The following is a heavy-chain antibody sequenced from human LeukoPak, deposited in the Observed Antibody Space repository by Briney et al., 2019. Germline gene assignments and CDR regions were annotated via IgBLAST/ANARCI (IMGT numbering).Heavy chain of an antibody. CDR3: ARENGYNSPFDY. D-gene: IGHD5-24*01. Sequence: SVKVSCTASGGTFSSYAISWVRQAPGQGLEWMGRIIHILGIANYAQKFQGRVTITADKSTSTAYMELSSLRSEDTAVYYCARENGYNSPFDYWGQGTLVTVSS. J-gene: IGHJ4*02. CDR2: IIHILGIA. CDR1: GGTFSSYA. V-gene: IGHV1-69*04.